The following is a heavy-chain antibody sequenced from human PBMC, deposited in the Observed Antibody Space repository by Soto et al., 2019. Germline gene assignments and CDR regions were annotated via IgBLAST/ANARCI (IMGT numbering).Heavy chain of an antibody. D-gene: IGHD3-3*01. Sequence: QVQLQESGPGLVKPSETLSLTCTVSGASVNSENYYWSWIRQPPGKGLEWIGYVYYSGSTNYNPSLKTRATISLDTYKTQFSLKMTYMTSADTAFYYCARGELRFLKWFDPWGQGTLVTVSS. J-gene: IGHJ5*02. CDR2: VYYSGST. CDR3: ARGELRFLKWFDP. V-gene: IGHV4-61*01. CDR1: GASVNSENYY.